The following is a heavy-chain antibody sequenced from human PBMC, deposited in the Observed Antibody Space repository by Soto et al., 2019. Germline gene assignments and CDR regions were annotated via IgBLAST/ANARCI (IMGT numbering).Heavy chain of an antibody. V-gene: IGHV3-23*01. CDR3: AKGTGYCSGGSCPLDY. J-gene: IGHJ4*02. CDR2: ISGSGGST. D-gene: IGHD2-15*01. Sequence: EVQLLESGGGLVQPGGSLRLSCAASGFTFSSYAMSWVRQAPGKGLEWVSAISGSGGSTYYADSVKGRFTISRDNSKNKLDLQMSSLRAEDTAVYYCAKGTGYCSGGSCPLDYWGQGTLVTVSS. CDR1: GFTFSSYA.